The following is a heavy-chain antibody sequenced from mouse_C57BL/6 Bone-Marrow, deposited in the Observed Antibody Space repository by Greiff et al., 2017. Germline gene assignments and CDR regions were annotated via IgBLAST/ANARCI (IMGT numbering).Heavy chain of an antibody. CDR2: SRNKANDYTT. Sequence: EVQGVESGGGLVQSGRSLRLSCATSGFTFSDFYMEWVRQAPGKGLEWIAASRNKANDYTTEYSASVKGRFIVSRDTSQSILYLQMNALRAEDTAIYYCARGDYEGFAYWGQGTLVTVSA. CDR1: GFTFSDFY. V-gene: IGHV7-1*01. CDR3: ARGDYEGFAY. D-gene: IGHD2-4*01. J-gene: IGHJ3*01.